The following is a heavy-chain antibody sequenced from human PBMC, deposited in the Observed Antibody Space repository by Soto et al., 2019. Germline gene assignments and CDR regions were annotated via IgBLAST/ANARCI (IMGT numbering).Heavy chain of an antibody. J-gene: IGHJ4*02. V-gene: IGHV3-30*18. CDR2: ISYDGSNK. Sequence: LRLSCAASGFTFSSYGMHWVRQAPGKGLEWVAVISYDGSNKYYADSVKGRFTISRDNSKNTLYLQMNSLRAEDTAVYYCAKFHPTDIVVVPAALTFDYWGQGTLVTVSS. D-gene: IGHD2-2*01. CDR1: GFTFSSYG. CDR3: AKFHPTDIVVVPAALTFDY.